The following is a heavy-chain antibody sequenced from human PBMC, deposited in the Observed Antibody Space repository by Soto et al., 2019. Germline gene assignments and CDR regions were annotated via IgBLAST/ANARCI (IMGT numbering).Heavy chain of an antibody. Sequence: SETLSLTCAVSGGSISSSNWWSCFRQPPGKGLEWIGEIYHSGSTNYNPSLKSRVTISVDKSKNQFSLKLSSVTAADTAVYYCARVEMATMKRRGMDVWGQGTTVTVSS. CDR3: ARVEMATMKRRGMDV. J-gene: IGHJ6*02. CDR1: GGSISSSNW. CDR2: IYHSGST. D-gene: IGHD3-10*01. V-gene: IGHV4-4*02.